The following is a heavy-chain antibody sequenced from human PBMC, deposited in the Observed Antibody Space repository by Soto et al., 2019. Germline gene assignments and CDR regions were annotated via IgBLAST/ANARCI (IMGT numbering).Heavy chain of an antibody. CDR2: ISNDGSNK. J-gene: IGHJ6*02. D-gene: IGHD2-15*01. V-gene: IGHV3-30*18. Sequence: SLRLSCADSGFTFNNYGMNWARKAPGKGQEWVAIISNDGSNKYYIESVRGRFTISRDNSKNMLFLQMNSLRVEDTAVYFCTKDGRFDSDGSLYYYYGMDVLGQGNTVTVSS. CDR3: TKDGRFDSDGSLYYYYGMDV. CDR1: GFTFNNYG.